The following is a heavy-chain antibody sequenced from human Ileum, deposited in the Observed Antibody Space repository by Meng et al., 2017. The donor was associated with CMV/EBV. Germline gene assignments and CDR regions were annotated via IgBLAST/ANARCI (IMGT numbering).Heavy chain of an antibody. Sequence: ASGFTLNDASKNWVRQGPGKGVGWVGRITYKSNGGKTEYATPGKGRFTISRDDSKNKLYLQIDSLKTEDTAIYYCNKDLGWYGSVDFWGQGTLVTVSS. J-gene: IGHJ4*02. CDR1: GFTLNDAS. CDR2: ITYKSNGGKT. CDR3: NKDLGWYGSVDF. D-gene: IGHD6-19*01. V-gene: IGHV3-15*07.